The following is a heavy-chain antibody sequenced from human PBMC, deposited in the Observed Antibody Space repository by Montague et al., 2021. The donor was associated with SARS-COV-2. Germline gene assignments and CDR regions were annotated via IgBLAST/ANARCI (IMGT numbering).Heavy chain of an antibody. Sequence: SETLSLTCGVYGGSFGDDHWSWIRQPPGKGLEWIGDIKQSGSTNYNSSLKSRVTISVDTSKNQFSLKLTSVTAADTAVYFCARGRLSVSMIVVVFTSASYYFDYWGQGAQVTVSS. D-gene: IGHD3-22*01. J-gene: IGHJ4*02. CDR1: GGSFGDDH. CDR2: IKQSGST. CDR3: ARGRLSVSMIVVVFTSASYYFDY. V-gene: IGHV4-34*01.